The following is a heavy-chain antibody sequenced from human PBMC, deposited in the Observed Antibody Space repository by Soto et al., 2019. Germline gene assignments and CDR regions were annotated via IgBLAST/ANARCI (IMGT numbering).Heavy chain of an antibody. V-gene: IGHV1-2*02. D-gene: IGHD3-9*01. J-gene: IGHJ6*02. Sequence: ASVKVSCKASGYTFTGYYMHWVLQAPGQGLEWMGWINPNSGGTNYAQKFQGRVTMTRDTSISTAYMELSRLRSDDTAVYYCARAILKNLYYYYAIDVWGQGTTVTVSS. CDR3: ARAILKNLYYYYAIDV. CDR1: GYTFTGYY. CDR2: INPNSGGT.